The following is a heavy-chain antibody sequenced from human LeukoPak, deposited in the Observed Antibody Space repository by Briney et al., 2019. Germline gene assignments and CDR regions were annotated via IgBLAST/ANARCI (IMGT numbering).Heavy chain of an antibody. J-gene: IGHJ4*02. CDR2: IIPIFGTA. Sequence: SVKVSCKASGGTFSSYAISWVRQTPGQGLEWIGGIIPIFGTANYAQKFQGRVTITADESTSTAYMELSSLRSEDTAVYYCARSQTGYSSGWYYGYWGQGTLVTVSS. V-gene: IGHV1-69*13. CDR1: GGTFSSYA. D-gene: IGHD6-19*01. CDR3: ARSQTGYSSGWYYGY.